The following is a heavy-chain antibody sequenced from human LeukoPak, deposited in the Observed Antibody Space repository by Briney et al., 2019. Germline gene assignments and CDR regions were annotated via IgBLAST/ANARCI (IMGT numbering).Heavy chain of an antibody. J-gene: IGHJ2*01. CDR3: ARDPPQPGITAAGYFDL. D-gene: IGHD6-13*01. V-gene: IGHV4-59*01. CDR2: VYYSGST. Sequence: SETLSLTCTVSGDSISSYSWSWIRQPPGKGLEWIGYVYYSGSTNYNPSLKSRVTISADTSKNQFSLKVRSVTAADTAVYYCARDPPQPGITAAGYFDLWSRGTLVTVSS. CDR1: GDSISSYS.